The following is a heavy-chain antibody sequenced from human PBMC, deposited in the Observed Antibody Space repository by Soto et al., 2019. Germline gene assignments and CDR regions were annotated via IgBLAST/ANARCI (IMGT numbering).Heavy chain of an antibody. CDR3: ARAREAYSSSYPKHPPNWFDP. V-gene: IGHV6-1*01. J-gene: IGHJ5*02. D-gene: IGHD6-6*01. CDR1: GDSVSSNSAA. Sequence: SQTLSLTCAISGDSVSSNSAAWNWIRQSPSRGLEWLGRTYYRSKWYNDYAVSVKSRITINPDTSKNQFSLQLNSVTPEDTAVYYCARAREAYSSSYPKHPPNWFDPWGQGTQVTVSS. CDR2: TYYRSKWYN.